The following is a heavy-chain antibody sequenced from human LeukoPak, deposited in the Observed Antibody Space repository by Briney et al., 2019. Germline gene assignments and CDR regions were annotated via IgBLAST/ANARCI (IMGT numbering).Heavy chain of an antibody. V-gene: IGHV3-7*01. Sequence: GGSLRLSCAASGFTFSGYWMSWVRQAPGKGLGWVANIKHDGSEKYYVDAVKGRFTISRDNAKNSLYLQMNSLRAKDTAVYYCARSGTATTWDYWGQGTLVTVSS. CDR2: IKHDGSEK. CDR3: ARSGTATTWDY. J-gene: IGHJ4*02. CDR1: GFTFSGYW. D-gene: IGHD4-17*01.